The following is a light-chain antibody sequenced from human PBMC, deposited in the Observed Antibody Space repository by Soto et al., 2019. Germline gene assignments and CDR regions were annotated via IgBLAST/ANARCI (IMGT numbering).Light chain of an antibody. J-gene: IGKJ1*01. Sequence: EIVMTQSPATLSVSPGERATLSCRASQSVSSNLAWYHQKPGQAPRLLIYGASTRATGIPARFSGSGSGTEFTLTISSLQSEDCAVYYCQQYNNWPPWTFGQGTKVEIK. CDR2: GAS. V-gene: IGKV3-15*01. CDR3: QQYNNWPPWT. CDR1: QSVSSN.